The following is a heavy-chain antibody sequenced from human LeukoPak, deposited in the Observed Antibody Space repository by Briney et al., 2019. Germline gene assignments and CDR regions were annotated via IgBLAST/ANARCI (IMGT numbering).Heavy chain of an antibody. CDR2: IYHSGRT. CDR3: ATEVGQWLIRT. V-gene: IGHV4-38-2*01. D-gene: IGHD6-19*01. CDR1: GYSISSGYY. J-gene: IGHJ5*02. Sequence: SETLSLTCAVSGYSISSGYYWGWIRQPPGKGLEWIGSIYHSGRTYYNPSLTSRVTISVDTSKNQFSLKLTSVTAADTAVNYCATEVGQWLIRTWGQGTLVTVSS.